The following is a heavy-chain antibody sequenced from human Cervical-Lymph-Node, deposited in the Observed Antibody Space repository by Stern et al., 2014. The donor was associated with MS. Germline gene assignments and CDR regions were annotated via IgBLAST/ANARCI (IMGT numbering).Heavy chain of an antibody. Sequence: VQLVQSGGGLVQPGRSLRLTCVASGFTFEDYTMPWVRQAPGKGLEWVSGISWNSGDIGYADFVKGRFTISRDNAKNSLYLQMNSLRSEDTAFYYCAKDIQPAMFGPEYWGQGTLVTVSS. CDR2: ISWNSGDI. D-gene: IGHD3-3*01. V-gene: IGHV3-9*01. CDR3: AKDIQPAMFGPEY. CDR1: GFTFEDYT. J-gene: IGHJ4*02.